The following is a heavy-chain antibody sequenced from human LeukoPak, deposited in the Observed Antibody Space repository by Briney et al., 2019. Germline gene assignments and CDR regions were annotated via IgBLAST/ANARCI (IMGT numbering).Heavy chain of an antibody. CDR2: ISSSGSTI. CDR1: GFTFRGYE. V-gene: IGHV3-48*03. D-gene: IGHD4-23*01. CDR3: ARDGFGGNLFGHRDFDY. Sequence: GGSLRLSCAASGFTFRGYEMNWVRQAPGKGLEWLSYISSSGSTIYYADSVKGRFSISRDNAKNSLYLQVNSLRAEDTAVYYCARDGFGGNLFGHRDFDYWGQGTLVTVSS. J-gene: IGHJ4*02.